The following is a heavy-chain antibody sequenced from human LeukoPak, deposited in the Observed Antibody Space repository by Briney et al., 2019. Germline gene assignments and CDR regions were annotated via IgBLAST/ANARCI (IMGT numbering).Heavy chain of an antibody. CDR2: INSDGSST. Sequence: GGSLRLSCAASGFTFSSYWMHWVRQAPGKGLVWVSRINSDGSSTSYADSVKGRFTISRDNAKNTLYLQMNSLRAEDTAVYYCARPSRGYCSGGSCYRYWGQGTLVTVSS. CDR3: ARPSRGYCSGGSCYRY. D-gene: IGHD2-15*01. V-gene: IGHV3-74*01. CDR1: GFTFSSYW. J-gene: IGHJ4*02.